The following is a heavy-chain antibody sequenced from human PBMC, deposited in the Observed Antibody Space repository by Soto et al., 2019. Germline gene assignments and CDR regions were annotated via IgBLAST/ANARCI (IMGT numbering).Heavy chain of an antibody. CDR1: GGSISSYY. CDR2: IYYSGST. CDR3: ARTAGYCSGGSCYLRYFDY. Sequence: PSETLSLTCTVSGGSISSYYWSWIRQPPGKGLEWIGYIYYSGSTNYNPSLKSRVTISVDTSKNQFSLKLSSVTAADTAVYYCARTAGYCSGGSCYLRYFDYWGQGTLVTVSS. V-gene: IGHV4-59*01. D-gene: IGHD2-15*01. J-gene: IGHJ4*02.